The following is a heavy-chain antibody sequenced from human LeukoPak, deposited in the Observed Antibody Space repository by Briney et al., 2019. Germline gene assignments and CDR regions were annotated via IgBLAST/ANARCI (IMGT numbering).Heavy chain of an antibody. D-gene: IGHD5-12*01. CDR3: ARGSGYDLTDIDY. CDR2: ISSSSSYI. V-gene: IGHV3-21*01. J-gene: IGHJ4*02. CDR1: GFTFGYYS. Sequence: GGSLRLSCAAYGFTFGYYSMNWLRQAPGKGLEWVSSISSSSSYIYYADSVKGRFTISRDNAKSSLYLQMNSLRPEDTAVYYCARGSGYDLTDIDYWGQGTLVTVSS.